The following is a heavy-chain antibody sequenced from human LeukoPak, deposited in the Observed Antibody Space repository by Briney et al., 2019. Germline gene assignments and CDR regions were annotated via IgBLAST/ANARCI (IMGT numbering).Heavy chain of an antibody. J-gene: IGHJ3*02. CDR1: GGSLSSFY. Sequence: SETLSLTCTVSGGSLSSFYWSWIRQPPGKGLEWIGYIYYSGSTNHNPSLKSRVTISVDTSKNQFSLKLSSVTAADTAVYYCARDWGYSGYDTGGDAFDIWGQGTMVTVSS. D-gene: IGHD5-12*01. V-gene: IGHV4-59*01. CDR3: ARDWGYSGYDTGGDAFDI. CDR2: IYYSGST.